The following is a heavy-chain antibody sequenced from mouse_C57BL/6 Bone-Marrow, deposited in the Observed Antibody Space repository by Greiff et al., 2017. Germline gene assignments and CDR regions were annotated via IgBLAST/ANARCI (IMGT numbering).Heavy chain of an antibody. CDR1: GYTFTSYG. CDR2: IYPRSGNT. D-gene: IGHD1-1*01. CDR3: ARRMGRYYGSSNPFAY. J-gene: IGHJ3*01. Sequence: VQLQQSGAELARPGASVKLSCKASGYTFTSYGISWVKQRTGQGLEWIGEIYPRSGNTYYNEKFKGKATLTADKSSSTAYMELRSLTSEDSAVXFCARRMGRYYGSSNPFAYWGQGTLGTVSA. V-gene: IGHV1-81*01.